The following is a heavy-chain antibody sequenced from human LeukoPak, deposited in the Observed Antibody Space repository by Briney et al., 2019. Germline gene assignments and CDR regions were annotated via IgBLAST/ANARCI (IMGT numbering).Heavy chain of an antibody. CDR2: MNPNSGNT. V-gene: IGHV1-8*02. CDR3: AREHSSSWDQFDY. D-gene: IGHD6-13*01. Sequence: GVSVKVSCKASGYTFTSYDINWVRQATGQGLEWMGWMNPNSGNTGYAQKFQGRVTITRNISISTAYMELSSLRSDDTAVYYCAREHSSSWDQFDYWGQGTLVTVSS. J-gene: IGHJ4*02. CDR1: GYTFTSYD.